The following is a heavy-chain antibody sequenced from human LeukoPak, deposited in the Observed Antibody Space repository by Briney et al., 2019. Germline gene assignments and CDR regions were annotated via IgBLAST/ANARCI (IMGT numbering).Heavy chain of an antibody. J-gene: IGHJ5*02. CDR2: ISDDGSTK. CDR1: GFTSSFYG. CDR3: AKDRYYDIRGRLDP. D-gene: IGHD3-10*02. V-gene: IGHV3-30*18. Sequence: PGTSLRLSCAASGFTSSFYGIHWVRQAPGKGLEWVAVISDDGSTKYYSDSVKGRFTVSRDNSKDTLYLQMNSLTTEDTAVYYCAKDRYYDIRGRLDPWGQGTLVTVSS.